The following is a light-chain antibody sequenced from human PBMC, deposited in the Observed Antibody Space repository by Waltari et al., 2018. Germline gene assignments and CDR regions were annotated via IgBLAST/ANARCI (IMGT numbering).Light chain of an antibody. J-gene: IGLJ1*01. CDR1: TLSKPY. V-gene: IGLV3-25*03. Sequence: SHELTQPPPVSVSPGQTARISCSGNTLSKPYSLWYQPKPGQAPVLVMYKDRERPSGIPERFSGSSSGTTVTLTISGVQAEDEADYYCQSADTSETYFFGTGTKVTVL. CDR3: QSADTSETYF. CDR2: KDR.